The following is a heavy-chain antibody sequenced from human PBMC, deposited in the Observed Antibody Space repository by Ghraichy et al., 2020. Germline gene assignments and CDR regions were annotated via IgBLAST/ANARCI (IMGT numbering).Heavy chain of an antibody. CDR2: ISYSGTT. Sequence: SETPSLTCAVSGASVSSRNYYWGWVRQPPGKGLEWIGSISYSGTTWYNASLRSRVTIYVDTSKNHVYLNLRSVPAADTAVYYCVRQFYYDDNGFPAIEYWGQGSLVTVSS. CDR1: GASVSSRNYY. V-gene: IGHV4-39*01. J-gene: IGHJ4*02. CDR3: VRQFYYDDNGFPAIEY. D-gene: IGHD3-22*01.